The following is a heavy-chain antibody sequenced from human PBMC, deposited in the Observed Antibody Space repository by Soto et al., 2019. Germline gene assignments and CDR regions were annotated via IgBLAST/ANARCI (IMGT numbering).Heavy chain of an antibody. D-gene: IGHD3-22*01. V-gene: IGHV4-30-4*01. CDR2: IYSSGRT. J-gene: IGHJ4*02. Sequence: QVQLQESGPGLMKPSQTLSLTCSVSGGSISSGDYYWSWIRQPPGKGLEWIGYIYSSGRTYYNPSLKSRVTISVDTSKTLFSLKLSSVPAADTAVYSCARGRWLRHYFDYWGQGTLVTVSS. CDR3: ARGRWLRHYFDY. CDR1: GGSISSGDYY.